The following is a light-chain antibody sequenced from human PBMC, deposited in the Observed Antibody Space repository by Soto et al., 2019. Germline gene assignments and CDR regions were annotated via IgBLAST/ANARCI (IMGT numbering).Light chain of an antibody. Sequence: EIVLTQSPGTLSLSPGERATLSCRASQTISSSFLAWYQQKPGQAPRLLIYRASRRAPGIPDRFSGSGSWTDFPLTISRLEPEDFEVYYCHQFGSSPLDTFGPGTKVEIK. CDR2: RAS. J-gene: IGKJ3*01. CDR1: QTISSSF. CDR3: HQFGSSPLDT. V-gene: IGKV3-20*01.